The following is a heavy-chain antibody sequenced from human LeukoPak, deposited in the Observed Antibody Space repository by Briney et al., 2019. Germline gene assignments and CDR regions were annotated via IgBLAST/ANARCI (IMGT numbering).Heavy chain of an antibody. Sequence: GGSLRLSCAAPGFSFTNYGMSWVRQAPGKGLEWVSAITASGDGTYYADSVQGRFTISRDNSKNTLSLQMNSLRAEDTAVYYCAKDSPVATIWGQGTMVTVSP. CDR2: ITASGDGT. CDR3: AKDSPVATI. D-gene: IGHD5-12*01. V-gene: IGHV3-23*01. CDR1: GFSFTNYG. J-gene: IGHJ3*02.